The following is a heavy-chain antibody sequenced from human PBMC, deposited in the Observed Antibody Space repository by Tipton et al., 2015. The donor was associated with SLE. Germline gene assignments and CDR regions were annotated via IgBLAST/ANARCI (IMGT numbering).Heavy chain of an antibody. D-gene: IGHD4-11*01. V-gene: IGHV4-39*07. Sequence: TLSLTCTVSGGSISSSGYDWGWIRQPPGKGLEWIGSFYHSGSTYYNPSLKSRVTISVDTSKNQFSLKLTSVTAADTAVYFCARFDYSNWDDYWGQGTLVTVSS. CDR1: GGSISSSGYD. CDR2: FYHSGST. CDR3: ARFDYSNWDDY. J-gene: IGHJ4*02.